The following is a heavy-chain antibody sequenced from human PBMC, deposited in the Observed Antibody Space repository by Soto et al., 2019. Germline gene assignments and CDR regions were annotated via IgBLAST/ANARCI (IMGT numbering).Heavy chain of an antibody. V-gene: IGHV4-30-2*01. CDR2: IYHSGST. Sequence: QLQLQESGSGLVKPSQTLSLTCAVSGGSISSGGYSWSWIRQPPGKGLEWIGYIYHSGSTYYNPSLKSRVTSSLDRSKNQFSLKVSSVAAADTAVYYCARVYGDGSLDYWGQGTLVTVSS. J-gene: IGHJ4*02. CDR3: ARVYGDGSLDY. D-gene: IGHD2-2*02. CDR1: GGSISSGGYS.